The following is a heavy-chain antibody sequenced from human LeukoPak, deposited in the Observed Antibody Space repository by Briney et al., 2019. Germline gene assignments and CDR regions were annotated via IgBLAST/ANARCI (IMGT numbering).Heavy chain of an antibody. CDR2: ISTSGGST. Sequence: GGSLRLSCAASGFTFSTYAMSWVRQAPGKGLEWVSSISTSGGSTYYADSVKGRFTISRDNSKNTLYLQMSSLRADDTAVYYCAKDPELATIEYRGQGTLVTVSS. D-gene: IGHD5-24*01. J-gene: IGHJ4*02. CDR1: GFTFSTYA. V-gene: IGHV3-23*01. CDR3: AKDPELATIEY.